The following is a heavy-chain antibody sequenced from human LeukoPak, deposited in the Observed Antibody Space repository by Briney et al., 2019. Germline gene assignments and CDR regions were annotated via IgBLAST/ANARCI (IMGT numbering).Heavy chain of an antibody. CDR3: ASTYYYDSSGYNFDY. Sequence: SETLSLTCTVSGGSISSGGYYWSWIRQHPGKGLEWIGYIYYSGSTYYNPSLKSRVTISVDTSKNQFSLKLSSVTAADTAVYYCASTYYYDSSGYNFDYWGQGTLVTVSS. J-gene: IGHJ4*02. CDR2: IYYSGST. V-gene: IGHV4-31*03. D-gene: IGHD3-22*01. CDR1: GGSISSGGYY.